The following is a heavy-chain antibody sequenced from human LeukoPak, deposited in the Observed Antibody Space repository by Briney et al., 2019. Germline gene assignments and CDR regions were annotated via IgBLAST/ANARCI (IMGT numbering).Heavy chain of an antibody. Sequence: GAAVKVSCKVSGYTLTELSMHWVRQAPVKGLEWMGGFDPEDGETIYAQKFQGRVTMTEDTSTDTAYMELSSLRSEDTAVYYCATPTTVTYSGAFDIWGQGTMVTVSS. CDR2: FDPEDGET. J-gene: IGHJ3*02. CDR1: GYTLTELS. CDR3: ATPTTVTYSGAFDI. D-gene: IGHD4-17*01. V-gene: IGHV1-24*01.